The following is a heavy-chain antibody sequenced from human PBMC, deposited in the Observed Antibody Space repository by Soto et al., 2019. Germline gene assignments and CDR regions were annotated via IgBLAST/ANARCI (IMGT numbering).Heavy chain of an antibody. V-gene: IGHV1-2*04. CDR1: GYTFTGYY. J-gene: IGHJ3*02. CDR3: ARAVVSYGGAFDI. CDR2: INPNSGGT. D-gene: IGHD5-18*01. Sequence: ASVKVSCKASGYTFTGYYMHWVRQAPGQGLEWMGWINPNSGGTNYAQKFQGWVTMTRDTSISTAYMELSRLRSDDTAVYYCARAVVSYGGAFDIWGQGTMVTVSS.